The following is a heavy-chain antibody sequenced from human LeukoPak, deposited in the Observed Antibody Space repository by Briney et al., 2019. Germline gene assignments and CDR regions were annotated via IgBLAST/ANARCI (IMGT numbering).Heavy chain of an antibody. CDR1: GFTFDDYG. V-gene: IGHV3-23*01. Sequence: GGSLRLSCAASGFTFDDYGMSWVRQVPGKGLEWVSAISGSGGSTYYADSVKGRFTISRDNSKNTLYLQMNSLRAEDTAVYYCAKEGELWFGELSFFDYWGQGTLVTVSS. D-gene: IGHD3-10*01. CDR3: AKEGELWFGELSFFDY. J-gene: IGHJ4*02. CDR2: ISGSGGST.